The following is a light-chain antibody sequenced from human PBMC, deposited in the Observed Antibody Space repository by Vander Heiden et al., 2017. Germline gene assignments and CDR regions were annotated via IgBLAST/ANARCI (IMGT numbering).Light chain of an antibody. J-gene: IGKJ3*01. CDR2: WAS. Sequence: DIVMTQSPDSLAVSLGERATIHCKSSQSVLYSSNNKNYLAWYQQKPGQPPKLHIYWASTRESGVPDRFSGGGTGTDFTLTISSLQAEDVALYYCLQDDSTPFSFAHGTKVDIK. CDR3: LQDDSTPFS. CDR1: QSVLYSSNNKNY. V-gene: IGKV4-1*01.